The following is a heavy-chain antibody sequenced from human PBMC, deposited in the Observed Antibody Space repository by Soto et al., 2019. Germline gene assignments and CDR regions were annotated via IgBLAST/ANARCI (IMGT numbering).Heavy chain of an antibody. D-gene: IGHD2-15*01. V-gene: IGHV3-48*01. CDR2: ISSSSSTI. CDR3: ARDIVVVVAATDYYYMDV. CDR1: GFTFSSYS. J-gene: IGHJ6*03. Sequence: GGSLRLSCAASGFTFSSYSMNWVRQAPGKGLEWVSYISSSSSTIYYADSVKGRFTISRDNAKNSLYLQMNSLRAEDTAVYYCARDIVVVVAATDYYYMDVWGKGTTVTVSS.